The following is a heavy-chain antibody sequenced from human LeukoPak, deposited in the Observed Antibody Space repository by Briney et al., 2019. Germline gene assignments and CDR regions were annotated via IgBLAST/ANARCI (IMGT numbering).Heavy chain of an antibody. D-gene: IGHD6-13*01. CDR1: GFTFSSYA. CDR3: AKGVYSSSWYTWFDP. CDR2: ISGSGGST. V-gene: IGHV3-23*01. J-gene: IGHJ5*02. Sequence: GGSLRLSCAASGFTFSSYAMSWVRQAPGKGLEWVSAISGSGGSTYYADSVKGRFTISRDNSKNTLYLQMNSLRAEDTAVYYCAKGVYSSSWYTWFDPWGQGTLVTVSS.